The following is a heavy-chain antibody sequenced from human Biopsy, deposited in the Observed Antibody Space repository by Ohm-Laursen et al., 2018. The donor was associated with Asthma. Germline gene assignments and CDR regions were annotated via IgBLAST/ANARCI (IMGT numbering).Heavy chain of an antibody. J-gene: IGHJ3*02. CDR3: ARTYYDFLTGQVNDAFAI. V-gene: IGHV1-3*01. CDR2: INAGNGNT. Sequence: ASVKVSCKTSGYTLNSAGITWVRQAPGQRLEWMGWINAGNGNTKYSQKFQGRVTITRDTSASTAYMDLSSLRSEDTAVYYCARTYYDFLTGQVNDAFAIRGQGTVVTVSS. D-gene: IGHD3-9*01. CDR1: GYTLNSAG.